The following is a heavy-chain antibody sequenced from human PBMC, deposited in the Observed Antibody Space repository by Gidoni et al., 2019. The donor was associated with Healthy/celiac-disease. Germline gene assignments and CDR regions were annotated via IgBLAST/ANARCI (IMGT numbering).Heavy chain of an antibody. CDR2: SSGSGGST. D-gene: IGHD3-22*01. Sequence: EVQLLESGGGLVQPGGSLRLSCAASGFTFSSYAMSWVRQAPGKGLEWVSASSGSGGSTYYADSVKGRFTISRDNSKNTLYLQMNSLRAEDTAVYYCAKFSYYYDSSGYYGASDDAFDIWGQGTMVTVSS. CDR3: AKFSYYYDSSGYYGASDDAFDI. V-gene: IGHV3-23*01. J-gene: IGHJ3*02. CDR1: GFTFSSYA.